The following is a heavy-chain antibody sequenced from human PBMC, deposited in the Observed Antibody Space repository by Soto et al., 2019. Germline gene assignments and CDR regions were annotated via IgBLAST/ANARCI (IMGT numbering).Heavy chain of an antibody. D-gene: IGHD3-10*01. V-gene: IGHV3-23*01. CDR1: TFTFSNYA. CDR3: AKVKGDEGWFDP. J-gene: IGHJ5*02. CDR2: ISGNGGST. Sequence: EVQLLESGGGLVQPGGSLRVSCAASTFTFSNYAMSWVRQAPGKGLEWVSTISGNGGSTYYADSVKGRFTISRDNSRNTLYLQMNNLRAEDTAICYCAKVKGDEGWFDPWGQGTLVTVSS.